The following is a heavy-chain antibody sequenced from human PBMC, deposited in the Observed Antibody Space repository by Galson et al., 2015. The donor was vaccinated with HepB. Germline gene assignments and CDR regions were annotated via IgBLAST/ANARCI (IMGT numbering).Heavy chain of an antibody. J-gene: IGHJ3*01. CDR2: TYYRSKWFN. V-gene: IGHV6-1*01. CDR1: GDSVSRYGAA. CDR3: ASGRYSAFDV. D-gene: IGHD2-2*02. Sequence: CAISGDSVSRYGAAWNWIRQSPLRGLEWLGRTYYRSKWFNEYALSVKSRLNINPDTSRNQFSLQLDSLTPEDTAVYYCASGRYSAFDVWDQGTMVTVSS.